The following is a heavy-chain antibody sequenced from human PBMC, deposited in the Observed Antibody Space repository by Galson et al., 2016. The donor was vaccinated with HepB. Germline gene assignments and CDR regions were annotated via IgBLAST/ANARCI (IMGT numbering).Heavy chain of an antibody. CDR2: ISFDGTKK. CDR1: GFTFSSYP. V-gene: IGHV3-30*04. Sequence: SLRLSCAASGFTFSSYPMHWVRQTPGRGLEWVAVISFDGTKKYYADSLRGRFTVSRDNSKKSLFLQMNSLRPEDTAVYYCARNYYYGSWRYPFCDFWGQGTLVTVSS. J-gene: IGHJ4*02. D-gene: IGHD3-10*01. CDR3: ARNYYYGSWRYPFCDF.